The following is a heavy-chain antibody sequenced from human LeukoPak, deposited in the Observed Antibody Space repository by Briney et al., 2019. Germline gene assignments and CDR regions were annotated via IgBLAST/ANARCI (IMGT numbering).Heavy chain of an antibody. Sequence: ASVKVSCKASGYTFTTYGISWVRQAPGQGLEWMGWISAYNGNTNYAQKLQGRVTMTTDTSRSTAYMELRSLRSDDTAVYYCARGPFCSGDTCYSQYFDYWGQGTLVTVSS. CDR2: ISAYNGNT. CDR3: ARGPFCSGDTCYSQYFDY. V-gene: IGHV1-18*01. CDR1: GYTFTTYG. D-gene: IGHD2-15*01. J-gene: IGHJ4*02.